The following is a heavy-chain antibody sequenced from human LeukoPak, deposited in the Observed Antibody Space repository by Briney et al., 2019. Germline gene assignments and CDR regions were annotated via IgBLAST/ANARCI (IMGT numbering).Heavy chain of an antibody. CDR2: IYYSGST. Sequence: SSETLSLTCTVSGGSISSYYWSWIRQPPGKGLEWIGYIYYSGSTNYNPSLKSRVTISVDTSKNQFSLKLSSVTAADTAVYYCARDLMVRALDYWGQGTLVTVSS. CDR1: GGSISSYY. CDR3: ARDLMVRALDY. D-gene: IGHD3-10*01. V-gene: IGHV4-59*01. J-gene: IGHJ4*02.